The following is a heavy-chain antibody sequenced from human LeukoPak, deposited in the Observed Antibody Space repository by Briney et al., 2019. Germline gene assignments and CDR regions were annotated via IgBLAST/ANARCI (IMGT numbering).Heavy chain of an antibody. V-gene: IGHV4-31*03. D-gene: IGHD4-17*01. Sequence: SETLSLTCTVSGGSVNSGGYYWTWIRQHPGKGLEWLGYIYYSGRTYYNPSLKSRITISLDTSKNQFSLNLTSVSAADTTFYFCARSSDYGDYDWGQGTLITVSS. CDR3: ARSSDYGDYD. J-gene: IGHJ4*02. CDR2: IYYSGRT. CDR1: GGSVNSGGYY.